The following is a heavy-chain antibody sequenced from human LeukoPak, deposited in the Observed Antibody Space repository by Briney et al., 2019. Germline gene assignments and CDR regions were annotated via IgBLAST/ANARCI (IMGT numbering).Heavy chain of an antibody. D-gene: IGHD2-15*01. Sequence: GGPLRLSCAASGFTFSSYGMHWVRQAPGKGLEWVAVISYDGSNKYYADSVKGRFTISRDNSKNTLYLQMNSLRAEDTAVYYCAKAAVVDYYYYYMDVWGKGTTVTVSS. CDR1: GFTFSSYG. CDR3: AKAAVVDYYYYYMDV. V-gene: IGHV3-30*18. J-gene: IGHJ6*03. CDR2: ISYDGSNK.